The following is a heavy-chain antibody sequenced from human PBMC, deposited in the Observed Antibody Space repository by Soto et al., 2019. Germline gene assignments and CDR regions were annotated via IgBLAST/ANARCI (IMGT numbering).Heavy chain of an antibody. CDR2: IYHSGST. D-gene: IGHD1-26*01. CDR1: GGSISSSNW. Sequence: SETLSLTCAVSGGSISSSNWWSWVRQPPGKGLEWIGEIYHSGSTNYNPSLKSRVTISVDKSKNQFSLKLSSVTAAGTAVYYCAREPIVGAIRQDAFDIWGQGTMVTVSS. CDR3: AREPIVGAIRQDAFDI. V-gene: IGHV4-4*02. J-gene: IGHJ3*02.